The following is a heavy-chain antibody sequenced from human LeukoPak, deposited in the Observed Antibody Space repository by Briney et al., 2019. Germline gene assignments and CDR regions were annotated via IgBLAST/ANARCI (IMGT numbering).Heavy chain of an antibody. Sequence: PGGSLRLSCTASGFTFSSYAMSWVPHAPGKGLEWVSPISGSGGGTYYTDSVKGRFTISRDNSKNTLYLQMNSLRAEDTAVYYCARSGNYYSFDYWGQGTLVTVSS. CDR1: GFTFSSYA. V-gene: IGHV3-23*01. D-gene: IGHD1-26*01. CDR3: ARSGNYYSFDY. CDR2: ISGSGGGT. J-gene: IGHJ4*02.